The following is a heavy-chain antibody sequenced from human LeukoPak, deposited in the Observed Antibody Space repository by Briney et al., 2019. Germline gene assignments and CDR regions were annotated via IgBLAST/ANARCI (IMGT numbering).Heavy chain of an antibody. J-gene: IGHJ4*02. V-gene: IGHV3-23*01. D-gene: IGHD6-19*01. Sequence: GGSLRLSCAASGFTFSSYAMGWVRQAPGKGLEWVSATTGSGGSTYFADSVKGRFTISRDNVKNTLYLQMNSLRAEDPSVYYCAKISSGDDYWGQGTLVTVCS. CDR3: AKISSGDDY. CDR2: TTGSGGST. CDR1: GFTFSSYA.